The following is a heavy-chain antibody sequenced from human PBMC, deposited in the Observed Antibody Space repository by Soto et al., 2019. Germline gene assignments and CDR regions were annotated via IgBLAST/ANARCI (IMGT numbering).Heavy chain of an antibody. CDR2: ISSSGGST. V-gene: IGHV3-23*01. Sequence: EVQLLESGGGLVQPGGSLRLSCAASGFTFSSYTMSWVRQGPGKGLEWVSGISSSGGSTVYADSVKGRFTISRDNFKNTLNLQMNGLRAEDRAVYYCAKGWGANWGQGTPVTVSS. J-gene: IGHJ4*02. CDR3: AKGWGAN. D-gene: IGHD7-27*01. CDR1: GFTFSSYT.